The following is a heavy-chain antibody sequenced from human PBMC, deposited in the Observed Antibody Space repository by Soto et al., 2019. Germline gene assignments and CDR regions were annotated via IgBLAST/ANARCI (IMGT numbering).Heavy chain of an antibody. V-gene: IGHV4-34*01. CDR3: ARGNWNYDAFFHYYYGMDV. CDR1: GGSMSSNY. CDR2: INHSGST. J-gene: IGHJ6*02. D-gene: IGHD1-7*01. Sequence: PSETLSLTCTVSGGSMSSNYWSWIRQPPGKGLEWIGEINHSGSTNYNPSLKSRVTISVDTSKNQFSLKLSSVTAADTAVYYCARGNWNYDAFFHYYYGMDVWGQGTTVTVSS.